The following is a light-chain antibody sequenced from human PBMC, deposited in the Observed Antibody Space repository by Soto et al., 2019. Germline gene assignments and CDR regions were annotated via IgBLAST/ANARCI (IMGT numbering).Light chain of an antibody. J-gene: IGKJ1*01. CDR3: QQYNNWPPLT. CDR1: QSVSSN. V-gene: IGKV3-15*01. CDR2: GAS. Sequence: EIVMTQSPAPLSVSPGERATLSCRASQSVSSNLAWYQQKPGQASRLLIYGASTRATGIPARFSGSGFGTEFTLTISSLQSEDFAVYYCQQYNNWPPLTFGEGTKV.